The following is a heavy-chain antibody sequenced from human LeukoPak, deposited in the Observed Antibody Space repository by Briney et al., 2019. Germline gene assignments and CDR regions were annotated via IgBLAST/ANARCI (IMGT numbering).Heavy chain of an antibody. J-gene: IGHJ4*02. V-gene: IGHV3-23*01. CDR1: GITLSNYG. CDR2: ISDRGSRT. D-gene: IGHD3-22*01. Sequence: GSLRLSCAVSGITLSNYGMSWVRQAPGKGLEWVAGISDRGSRTNYADSVKGRVTISTDHPKTTLYLQMNSLRAEDTAVYFCAKRGVVIRVILVGFHKEAYYFDSWGQGALVTVSS. CDR3: AKRGVVIRVILVGFHKEAYYFDS.